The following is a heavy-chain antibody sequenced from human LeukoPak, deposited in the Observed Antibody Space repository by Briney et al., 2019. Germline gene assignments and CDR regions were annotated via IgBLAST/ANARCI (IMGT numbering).Heavy chain of an antibody. J-gene: IGHJ5*02. CDR3: ARDGGSFDP. D-gene: IGHD3-16*01. V-gene: IGHV1-2*02. Sequence: ASVKVSCKASEYTFTGYYMHWVRRAPGQGLEWMGWINPNSGGTNYAQKFQGRVTMTRDTSTSTAYMELRSLRSDDTAVYYCARDGGSFDPWGQGTLVTVSS. CDR2: INPNSGGT. CDR1: EYTFTGYY.